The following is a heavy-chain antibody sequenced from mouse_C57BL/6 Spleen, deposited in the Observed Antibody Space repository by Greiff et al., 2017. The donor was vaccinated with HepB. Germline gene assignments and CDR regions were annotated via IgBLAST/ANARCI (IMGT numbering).Heavy chain of an antibody. J-gene: IGHJ3*01. CDR1: GFTFSDYY. D-gene: IGHD1-1*01. CDR2: ISNGGGST. V-gene: IGHV5-12*01. CDR3: ARRGDRTEGFAY. Sequence: EVKVEESGGGLVQPGGSLKLSCAASGFTFSDYYMYWVRQTPEKRLEWVAYISNGGGSTYYPDTVKGRFTISRDNAKNTLYLQMSRLKSEDTAMYYCARRGDRTEGFAYWGQGTLVTVSA.